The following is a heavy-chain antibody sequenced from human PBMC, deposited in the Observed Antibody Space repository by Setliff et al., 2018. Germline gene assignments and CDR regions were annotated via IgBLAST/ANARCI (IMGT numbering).Heavy chain of an antibody. CDR3: ARGLSYYDSSGSLLAPYAFDI. V-gene: IGHV4-38-2*01. J-gene: IGHJ3*02. CDR1: GYSISSGYY. CDR2: IYHSGST. Sequence: PSETLSLTCAVSGYSISSGYYWGWIRQPPGKGLEWIGSIYHSGSTYYNPSLKSRVTMSVDKSKNQFSLMLNSVTAADTAMYYCARGLSYYDSSGSLLAPYAFDIWGQGTMVTVS. D-gene: IGHD3-22*01.